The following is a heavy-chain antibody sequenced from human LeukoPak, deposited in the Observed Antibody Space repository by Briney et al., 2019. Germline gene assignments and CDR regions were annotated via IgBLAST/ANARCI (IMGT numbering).Heavy chain of an antibody. CDR1: GFTFSSYS. CDR3: ARGTGYYDSSGYYSSLHAFDI. J-gene: IGHJ3*02. D-gene: IGHD3-22*01. Sequence: GGSLRLSCAASGFTFSSYSMNWVRQAPGKGLEWVSSIISISSYIYYADSVKGRFTISRDNAKNSLYLQMNSLRAEDTAVYYCARGTGYYDSSGYYSSLHAFDIWGQGTMVTVSS. CDR2: IISISSYI. V-gene: IGHV3-21*01.